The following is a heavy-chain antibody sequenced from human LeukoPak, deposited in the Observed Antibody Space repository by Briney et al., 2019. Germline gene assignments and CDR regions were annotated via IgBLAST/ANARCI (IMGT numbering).Heavy chain of an antibody. CDR1: GFTVSTNY. J-gene: IGHJ4*02. V-gene: IGHV3-66*01. Sequence: GGSLRLSCAASGFTVSTNYMSWGRQAQGQGLGWVSVMYIGGSTFYADSVERSFSISRDNSKNTLYLQMNSLRADDTAVYYCARGSPRYYFDYWGQGTLVTVSS. CDR3: ARGSPRYYFDY. CDR2: MYIGGST.